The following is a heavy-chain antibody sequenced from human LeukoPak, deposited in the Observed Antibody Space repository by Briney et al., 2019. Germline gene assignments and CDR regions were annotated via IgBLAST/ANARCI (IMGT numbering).Heavy chain of an antibody. CDR3: ARRGYRDWTIDY. J-gene: IGHJ4*02. V-gene: IGHV5-51*01. CDR1: GYSFTSNW. Sequence: GESLKISCXGSGYSFTSNWIGWVRQMPGKGLEWMGIIDPDDSDTRYSPSFHGQVTISADRSISTAYLQWSSLKASDAAMYYCARRGYRDWTIDYWGQGTLVTVSS. D-gene: IGHD4-17*01. CDR2: IDPDDSDT.